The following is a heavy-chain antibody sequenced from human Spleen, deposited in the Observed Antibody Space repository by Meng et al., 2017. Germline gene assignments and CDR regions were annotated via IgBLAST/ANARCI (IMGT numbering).Heavy chain of an antibody. Sequence: SLKISCSASGFTFEDFALHWVRQVPGKGLEWVSGISWNSGSLDYADSVKGRFTISRDNAKKSLYLQMNSLRAEDTAVYYCAKRYVYGDYYFDYWGQGTRVTVSS. CDR3: AKRYVYGDYYFDY. J-gene: IGHJ4*02. V-gene: IGHV3-9*01. CDR2: ISWNSGSL. CDR1: GFTFEDFA. D-gene: IGHD4-17*01.